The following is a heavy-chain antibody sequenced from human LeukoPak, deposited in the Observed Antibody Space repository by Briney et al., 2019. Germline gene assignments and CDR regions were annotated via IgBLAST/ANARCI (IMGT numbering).Heavy chain of an antibody. CDR3: VRGRHYFDY. CDR2: IVGSGYST. J-gene: IGHJ4*02. D-gene: IGHD5-24*01. CDR1: GFTFGSYA. V-gene: IGHV3-23*01. Sequence: GGSLRLSCAASGFTFGSYAMTWVRQAPGKGLDWVSAIVGSGYSTYYAGSVKGRFTISRDNSKNTVYLQMDSLRAEDTAAYFCVRGRHYFDYWGQGALVTVSS.